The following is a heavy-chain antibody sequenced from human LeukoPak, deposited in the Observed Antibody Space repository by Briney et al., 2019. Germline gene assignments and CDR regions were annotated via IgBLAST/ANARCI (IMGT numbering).Heavy chain of an antibody. CDR1: GFTFSSYA. V-gene: IGHV3-23*01. Sequence: GGSLRLSCAASGFTFSSYAMSWVRQAPGKGLEWVSSISGSDGTTYYADSVKGRFTISRDNSKYTLSLQMNSLRDDDTAVYYCAKTLPYYGSGSYPYYFDYWGQGTLVTVSS. D-gene: IGHD3-10*01. CDR2: ISGSDGTT. J-gene: IGHJ4*02. CDR3: AKTLPYYGSGSYPYYFDY.